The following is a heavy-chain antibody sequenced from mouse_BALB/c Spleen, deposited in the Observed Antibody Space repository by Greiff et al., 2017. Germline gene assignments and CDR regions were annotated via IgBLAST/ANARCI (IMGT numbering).Heavy chain of an antibody. J-gene: IGHJ4*01. Sequence: VQLQQSGPGLVKPSQSLSLTCTVTGYSITSDYAWNWIRQFPGNKLEWMGYISYSGSTSYNPSLKSRISITRDTSKNQFFLQLNSVTTEDTATYYCARYGSSYYYAMDYWGQGTSVTVSS. D-gene: IGHD1-1*01. CDR1: GYSITSDYA. V-gene: IGHV3-2*02. CDR3: ARYGSSYYYAMDY. CDR2: ISYSGST.